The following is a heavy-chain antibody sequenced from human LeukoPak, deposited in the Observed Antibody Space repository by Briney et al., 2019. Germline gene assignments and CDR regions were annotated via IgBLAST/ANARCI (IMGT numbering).Heavy chain of an antibody. V-gene: IGHV3-23*01. CDR1: GFTFSNYA. J-gene: IGHJ4*02. Sequence: GGSLRLSCAASGFTFSNYAMSWVRQAPGKGLERVSGIGGVAGSAYYADSVKGRFTISRDNSNNTLYLQMNSLRVEDTAAYYCAKDRGDGSNRDGFFDCWGQGTLVTVSS. CDR3: AKDRGDGSNRDGFFDC. D-gene: IGHD5-24*01. CDR2: IGGVAGSA.